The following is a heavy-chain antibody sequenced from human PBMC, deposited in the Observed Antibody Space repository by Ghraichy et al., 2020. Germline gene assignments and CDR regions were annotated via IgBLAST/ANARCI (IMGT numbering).Heavy chain of an antibody. CDR3: ARDSIIWSGHFDN. CDR2: IRRDGSQK. Sequence: GGSLRLSCAASGFTFDGYWMSWVRQAPGKGLEWVANIRRDGSQKNYLASVKGRFTISRDNADNSVYLQMNSLRAEDTAVYYCARDSIIWSGHFDNWGQGTLVTVSS. J-gene: IGHJ4*02. CDR1: GFTFDGYW. V-gene: IGHV3-7*03. D-gene: IGHD3-3*01.